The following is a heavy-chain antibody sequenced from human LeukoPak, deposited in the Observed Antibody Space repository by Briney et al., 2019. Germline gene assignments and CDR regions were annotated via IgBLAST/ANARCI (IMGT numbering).Heavy chain of an antibody. V-gene: IGHV3-23*01. CDR1: GFTFSSYA. D-gene: IGHD3-3*01. CDR3: AKAGTIFGVDILFDE. J-gene: IGHJ4*02. CDR2: ISGSGDST. Sequence: GGSLRLSRAASGFTFSSYAMSWVRPAPGKGLEWGSAISGSGDSTYYAHSVTGRFTISRDNSKNTLYLQMDSLRAEDTAVYYCAKAGTIFGVDILFDEWGQGTLVTVSS.